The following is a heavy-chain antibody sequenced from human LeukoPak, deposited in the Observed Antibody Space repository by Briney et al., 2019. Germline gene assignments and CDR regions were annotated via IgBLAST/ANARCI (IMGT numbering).Heavy chain of an antibody. CDR2: IYWNDDR. CDR1: GFSLSTSGVS. D-gene: IGHD3-9*01. V-gene: IGHV2-5*01. CDR3: AHKILAGEFDY. Sequence: SGPTLVKPTQTLTLTCTFSGFSLSTSGVSVGWIRQPPGKALEWLAPIYWNDDRRYSPSLKSRLTITKDTSKNQVVLTMTDMDPVDTATYYCAHKILAGEFDYWGQGTLVTVSS. J-gene: IGHJ4*02.